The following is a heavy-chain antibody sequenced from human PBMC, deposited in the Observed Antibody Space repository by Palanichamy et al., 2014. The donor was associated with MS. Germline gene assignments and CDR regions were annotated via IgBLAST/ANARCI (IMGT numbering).Heavy chain of an antibody. D-gene: IGHD2-8*02. J-gene: IGHJ4*02. V-gene: IGHV3-49*03. CDR1: GFTFGDYA. CDR3: SRHGPSYGGVWDFYDY. Sequence: EVQLVGGRGEALVQPGRSLRLSCTASGFTFGDYALDWFRQAPGKGLEWLGLIRSKAYGGTPEYAASVRARFIISRDDSKRVAYLEMNSLKIEDTGFYYCSRHGPSYGGVWDFYDYWGQGNLVTVSS. CDR2: IRSKAYGGTP.